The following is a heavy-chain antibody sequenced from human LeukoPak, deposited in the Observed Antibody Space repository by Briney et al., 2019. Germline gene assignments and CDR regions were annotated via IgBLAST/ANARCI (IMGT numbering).Heavy chain of an antibody. V-gene: IGHV3-11*01. D-gene: IGHD6-19*01. J-gene: IGHJ3*02. CDR2: ISSSGSTI. CDR1: GFTFSDYY. Sequence: PGGSLRLSCAASGFTFSDYYMSWIRQAPGKGLEWVSYISSSGSTIYYADSVKGRFTISRDNAKNSLYLQMNSLRAEDTALYYCAKDISGWPYDAFDIWGQGTMVTVSS. CDR3: AKDISGWPYDAFDI.